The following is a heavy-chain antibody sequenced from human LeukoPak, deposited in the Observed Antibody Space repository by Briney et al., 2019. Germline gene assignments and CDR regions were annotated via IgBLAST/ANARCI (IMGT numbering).Heavy chain of an antibody. V-gene: IGHV4-34*01. D-gene: IGHD3-16*02. CDR3: ARRFLMGLYSI. CDR2: INHSGST. CDR1: LGSFSGYY. Sequence: SETLSLTCAVYLGSFSGYYWSWIRQPPGKGLEWIGEINHSGSTNYNPSLKSRVTISVDTSKNQFSLKLSSVTAADTAVYYCARRFLMGLYSIWGQGTMVTVSS. J-gene: IGHJ3*02.